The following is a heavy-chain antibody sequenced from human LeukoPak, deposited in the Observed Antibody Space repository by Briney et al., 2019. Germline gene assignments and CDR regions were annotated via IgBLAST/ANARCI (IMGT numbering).Heavy chain of an antibody. D-gene: IGHD3-22*01. CDR1: GFTFSNAW. J-gene: IGHJ4*02. CDR2: IKSKTDGGTT. Sequence: GGSLRLSCAASGFTFSNAWMSWVRRAPGKGLEWVGRIKSKTDGGTTDYAAPVKGRFTISRDDSKNTLYLQMNSLKTEDTAVYYCTTDVLKIVGGDLIDYRGQGTLVTVSS. CDR3: TTDVLKIVGGDLIDY. V-gene: IGHV3-15*01.